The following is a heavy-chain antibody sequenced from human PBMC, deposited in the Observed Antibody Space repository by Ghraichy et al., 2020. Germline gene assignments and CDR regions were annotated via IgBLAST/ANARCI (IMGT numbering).Heavy chain of an antibody. CDR3: ARDKFDDYGSGRNAAFDI. J-gene: IGHJ3*02. CDR1: GGTFSTFA. Sequence: SVKVSCKASGGTFSTFAINWVRQAPGQGLEWMGGIIPFFDTGNYAQRFQGRVTITADESTSTAYMEMRSLRSEDTAVYFCARDKFDDYGSGRNAAFDIWGQGTMVTVSS. CDR2: IIPFFDTG. V-gene: IGHV1-69*13. D-gene: IGHD3-10*01.